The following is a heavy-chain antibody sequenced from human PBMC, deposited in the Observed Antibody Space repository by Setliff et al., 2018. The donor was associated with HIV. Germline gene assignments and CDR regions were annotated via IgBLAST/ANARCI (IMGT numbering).Heavy chain of an antibody. CDR3: TRQAWDSKSSGYFSDY. CDR1: GHSVSSRFY. J-gene: IGHJ4*02. Sequence: PSETLSLTCTVSGHSVSSRFYWGWIRQSPAKRLEWIGSISYDGETYYNPSLKSRVTFSLDTSQNQVSLRLASLTTADTAVYYCTRQAWDSKSSGYFSDYWGQGTLVTVSS. D-gene: IGHD3-22*01. V-gene: IGHV4-38-2*02. CDR2: ISYDGET.